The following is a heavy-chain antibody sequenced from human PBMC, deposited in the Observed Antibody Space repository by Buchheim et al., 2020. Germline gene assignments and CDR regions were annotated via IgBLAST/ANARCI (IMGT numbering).Heavy chain of an antibody. D-gene: IGHD4-17*01. CDR3: AREGGTVTTPLIS. J-gene: IGHJ5*02. CDR2: IKQDGSEK. Sequence: EVQLVESGGGLVQPGGSLRLSCAASGFTFSSYEMNWVRQAPGKGLEWVANIKQDGSEKYYVDSVKGRFTISRDNAKNSLYLQMNSLRAEDTAVYYCAREGGTVTTPLISWGQGTL. V-gene: IGHV3-7*01. CDR1: GFTFSSYE.